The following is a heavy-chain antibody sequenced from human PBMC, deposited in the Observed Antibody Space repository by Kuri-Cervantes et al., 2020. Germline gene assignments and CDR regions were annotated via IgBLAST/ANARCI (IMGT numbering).Heavy chain of an antibody. J-gene: IGHJ3*02. CDR2: INHSGST. Sequence: SETLSLTCAVSGGSVSSGGYSWSWIRQPPGKGLEWIGEINHSGSTNYNPSLKSRVTISVDTSKNQFSLKLSSVTAADTAVYYCATRGAYCGGDCYPGDAFDIWGQGTMVTVSS. CDR3: ATRGAYCGGDCYPGDAFDI. D-gene: IGHD2-21*02. CDR1: GGSVSSGGYS. V-gene: IGHV4-30-2*01.